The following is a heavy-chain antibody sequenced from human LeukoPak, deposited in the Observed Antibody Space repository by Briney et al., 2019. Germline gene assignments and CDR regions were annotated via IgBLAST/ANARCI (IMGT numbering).Heavy chain of an antibody. Sequence: GESLKISCKGSGYSFTSYWISWVRQMPAKGLEYMGRIDPRDSYANYSPAFQGHVTISADKSLNTAYLQWSSLQASDTAIYYCAVEFYGGAGFWGQGTLVTVSS. CDR2: IDPRDSYA. CDR1: GYSFTSYW. J-gene: IGHJ4*02. CDR3: AVEFYGGAGF. V-gene: IGHV5-10-1*01. D-gene: IGHD4-23*01.